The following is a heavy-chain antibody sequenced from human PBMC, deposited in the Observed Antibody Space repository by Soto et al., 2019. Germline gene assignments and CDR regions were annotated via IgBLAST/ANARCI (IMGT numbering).Heavy chain of an antibody. D-gene: IGHD5-12*01. CDR3: TTDRRRGYDPQFDF. Sequence: PGGSLRLSCTASGFTFSNTWMSWVRQAPGKGLEWVGRIKSQTDGGATDYTAPVKGRFTVSRDDSKNTLYLQMNSLQSDDTAVYYCTTDRRRGYDPQFDFWGQGTLVTVSS. CDR1: GFTFSNTW. J-gene: IGHJ4*02. CDR2: IKSQTDGGAT. V-gene: IGHV3-15*01.